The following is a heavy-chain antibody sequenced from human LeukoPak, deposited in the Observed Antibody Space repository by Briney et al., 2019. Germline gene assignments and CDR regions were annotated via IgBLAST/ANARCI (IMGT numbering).Heavy chain of an antibody. Sequence: SETLSLTCSVSGGSITRYYWSWIRQSAGKGLEWIGRIRTSGSTNYNPSLKSRVTMSVDTSNNQFSLKLTSVTAADTAVYYCARAYSDIWSGYYFDSWGQGILVTVSS. CDR2: IRTSGST. V-gene: IGHV4-4*07. D-gene: IGHD3-3*01. CDR1: GGSITRYY. J-gene: IGHJ4*02. CDR3: ARAYSDIWSGYYFDS.